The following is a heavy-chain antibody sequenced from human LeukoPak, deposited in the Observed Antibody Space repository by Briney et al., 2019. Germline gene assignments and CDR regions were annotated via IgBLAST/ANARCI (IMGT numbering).Heavy chain of an antibody. J-gene: IGHJ4*02. CDR2: ISGSGGNT. Sequence: GGSLRLSCAASGFTFSSYWMHWVRQAPGKGLEWVSTISGSGGNTYYADSVKGRFTISRDNSENTLYLQMNSLRAEDTAVYYCASGELLLFTYWGQGTLVTVSS. CDR1: GFTFSSYW. V-gene: IGHV3-23*01. CDR3: ASGELLLFTY. D-gene: IGHD3-10*01.